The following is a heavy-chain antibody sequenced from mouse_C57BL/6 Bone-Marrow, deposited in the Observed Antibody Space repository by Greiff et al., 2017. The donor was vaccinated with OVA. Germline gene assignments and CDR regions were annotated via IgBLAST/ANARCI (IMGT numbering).Heavy chain of an antibody. CDR2: IDPEDGET. J-gene: IGHJ3*01. D-gene: IGHD6-2*01. CDR1: GFNINAYY. CDR3: AIPSHFSPGGFAY. Sequence: EVQLQESGAELVQPGASVKLSCTASGFNINAYYMHWVKQRTEQGLEWIGRIDPEDGETKYAPKFQGKATITADTSSNTAYLQLSSLTSEDTAVYYCAIPSHFSPGGFAYWGQGTLVTVSA. V-gene: IGHV14-2*01.